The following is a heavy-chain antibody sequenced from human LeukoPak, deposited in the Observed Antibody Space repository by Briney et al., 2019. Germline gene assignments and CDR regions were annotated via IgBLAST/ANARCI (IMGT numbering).Heavy chain of an antibody. CDR1: GFTFSSFE. CDR3: ARTTYYYANSGSSPVDY. V-gene: IGHV3-48*03. CDR2: ISNSGSTI. J-gene: IGHJ4*02. D-gene: IGHD3-22*01. Sequence: PGGSLRLSCAASGFTFSSFEMNWVRQAPGKGLEWVSYISNSGSTIYYADSVKGRFTISRDSAKNSLYLQMTSLRAEDTAVYFCARTTYYYANSGSSPVDYWGQGTLVTVSS.